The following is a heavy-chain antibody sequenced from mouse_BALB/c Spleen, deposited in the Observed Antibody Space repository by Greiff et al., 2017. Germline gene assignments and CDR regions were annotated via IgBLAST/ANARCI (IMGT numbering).Heavy chain of an antibody. CDR3: ARGGPITTVVDWYFDV. CDR2: ISSGGSYT. Sequence: EVQLQESGGDLVKPGGSLKLSCAASGFTFSSYGMSWVRQTPDKRLEWVATISSGGSYTYYPDSVKGRFTISRDNAKNTLYLQMSSLKSEDTAMYYCARGGPITTVVDWYFDVWGAGTTVTVSS. CDR1: GFTFSSYG. V-gene: IGHV5-6*01. J-gene: IGHJ1*01. D-gene: IGHD1-1*01.